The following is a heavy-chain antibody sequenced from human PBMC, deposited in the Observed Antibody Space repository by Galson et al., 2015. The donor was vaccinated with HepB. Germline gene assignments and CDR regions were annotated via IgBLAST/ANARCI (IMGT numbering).Heavy chain of an antibody. D-gene: IGHD3-9*01. CDR2: ISTSGPAT. V-gene: IGHV3-23*01. Sequence: SLRLSCAVSGRSFDIHAMNWVRPAPGKGLQWVSTISTSGPATYYTDSVKGRFTISRDKSKNMLYLQMNHLRVEDTAIYYCAKDADILTGYPYYFDYWGQGTLVSVSS. CDR1: GRSFDIHA. J-gene: IGHJ4*02. CDR3: AKDADILTGYPYYFDY.